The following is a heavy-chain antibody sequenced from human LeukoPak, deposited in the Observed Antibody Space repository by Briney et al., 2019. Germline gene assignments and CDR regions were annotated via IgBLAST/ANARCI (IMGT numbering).Heavy chain of an antibody. CDR3: ARFRLTVTTYAHLDY. Sequence: GGSLRLSCAASGFTVSSNYMSWIRQAPGKGLEWVSYISSSGSTIDYADSVKGRFTISRDNAKNSLYLQMNSLRAEDTAVYYCARFRLTVTTYAHLDYWGQGTLVTVSS. CDR1: GFTVSSNY. D-gene: IGHD4-17*01. V-gene: IGHV3-11*01. J-gene: IGHJ4*02. CDR2: ISSSGSTI.